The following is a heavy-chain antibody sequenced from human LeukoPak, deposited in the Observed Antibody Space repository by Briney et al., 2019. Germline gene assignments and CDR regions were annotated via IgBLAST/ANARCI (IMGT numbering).Heavy chain of an antibody. Sequence: SETLSLTCTVSGYSISSGYYWGWIRQPPGKGLEWIGYIYYSGSTNYNPSLKSRVTISVDTSKNQFSLKLSSVTAADTAVYYCARSQYYPNDAFDIWGQGTMVTVSS. CDR3: ARSQYYPNDAFDI. J-gene: IGHJ3*02. CDR2: IYYSGST. D-gene: IGHD3-10*01. CDR1: GYSISSGYY. V-gene: IGHV4-38-2*02.